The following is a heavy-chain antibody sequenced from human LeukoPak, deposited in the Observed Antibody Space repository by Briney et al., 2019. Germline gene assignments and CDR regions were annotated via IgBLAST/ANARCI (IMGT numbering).Heavy chain of an antibody. D-gene: IGHD3-10*02. CDR1: GFTFSSYD. CDR3: AELGITMIGGV. J-gene: IGHJ6*04. CDR2: ISSSGSTI. Sequence: QAGGSLRLSCAASGFTFSSYDMTWVRQAPGKGLEWVSYISSSGSTIYYADSVKGRFTISRDNAKNSLYLQMNSLRAEDTAVYYCAELGITMIGGVWGKGTTVTISS. V-gene: IGHV3-48*03.